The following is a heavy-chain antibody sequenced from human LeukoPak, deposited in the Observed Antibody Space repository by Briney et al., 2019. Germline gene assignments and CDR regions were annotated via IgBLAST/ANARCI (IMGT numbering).Heavy chain of an antibody. CDR2: ISGSGGST. CDR1: GFTFSSYA. CDR3: AKGWFGELFVVAY. V-gene: IGHV3-23*01. D-gene: IGHD3-10*01. Sequence: GGSLRLSCVASGFTFSSYAMHWVRQAPGKGLEWVSAISGSGGSTYYADSVKGRFTISRDNSKNTLYLQMNSLRAEDTAVYYCAKGWFGELFVVAYWGQGTLVTVSS. J-gene: IGHJ4*02.